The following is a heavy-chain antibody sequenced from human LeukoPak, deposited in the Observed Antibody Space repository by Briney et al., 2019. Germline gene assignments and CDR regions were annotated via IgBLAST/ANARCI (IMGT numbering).Heavy chain of an antibody. D-gene: IGHD3-22*01. CDR2: ISGSGGST. J-gene: IGHJ4*02. CDR1: GFTFSSYA. V-gene: IGHV3-23*01. Sequence: GGSLRLSCAASGFTFSSYAMSWVRQAPGKGLEWVSAISGSGGSTYYADSVKGRFTISRDNSKNTLYLQMNSLRAEDTAVYYCAKEYDRSGYYPYYFDYWGQGTLVTVSS. CDR3: AKEYDRSGYYPYYFDY.